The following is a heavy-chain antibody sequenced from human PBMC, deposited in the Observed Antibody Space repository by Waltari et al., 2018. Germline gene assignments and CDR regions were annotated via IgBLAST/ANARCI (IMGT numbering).Heavy chain of an antibody. CDR2: IYTRGST. V-gene: IGHV4-61*02. CDR1: GGSISSGSYY. J-gene: IGHJ4*02. CDR3: ARERSPPEYSSGWRIFDY. D-gene: IGHD6-19*01. Sequence: QVQLQESGPGLVKPSQTLSLTCTVSGGSISSGSYYWSWIRQPAGKGLEWIGRIYTRGSTNYNPSPKSRVTISVDTSKNQSSLKLSSVTAADTAVYYCARERSPPEYSSGWRIFDYWGQGTLVTVSS.